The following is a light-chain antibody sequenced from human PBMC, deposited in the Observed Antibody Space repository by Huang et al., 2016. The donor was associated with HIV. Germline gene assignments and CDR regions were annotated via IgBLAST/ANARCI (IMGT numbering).Light chain of an antibody. CDR2: AAS. CDR1: QIVSSH. J-gene: IGKJ3*01. Sequence: ETVMTQSPVTLSVSPGDRASLSCRSSQIVSSHLAWYQQKPGQAPRLLIYAASPRATGVPARFSGSGAGTVFTLTISTLQSEDSAFYYCQQYNDFRSTFGPGTRVEIK. CDR3: QQYNDFRST. V-gene: IGKV3-15*01.